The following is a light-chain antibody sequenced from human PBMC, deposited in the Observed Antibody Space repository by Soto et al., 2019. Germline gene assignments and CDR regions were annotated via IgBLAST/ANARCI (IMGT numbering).Light chain of an antibody. CDR1: QTVSSSF. Sequence: EIVLTQSPGILSLSPGERATLSCRASQTVSSSFLAWYQQTPGQAPRLLIYAASSRATGIPDRFSGSGSGTEFTLTISSLQSEDFAVYYCQQYNNWPMWTFGQGTKVDIK. CDR3: QQYNNWPMWT. CDR2: AAS. V-gene: IGKV3-20*01. J-gene: IGKJ1*01.